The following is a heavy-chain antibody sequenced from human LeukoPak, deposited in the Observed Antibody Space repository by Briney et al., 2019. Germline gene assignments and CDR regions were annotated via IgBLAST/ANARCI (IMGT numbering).Heavy chain of an antibody. CDR1: GFTLSSYG. V-gene: IGHV3-23*01. Sequence: GGSLRLSCAASGFTLSSYGMSWVRQAPGKGLEWVSAISDTGNTYHADSVKGRFTISRDSSKNTLFLQMNRLRPEDAAVYYCAKAPVTTCRGAFCYPFDYWGLGTLVTVSS. J-gene: IGHJ4*02. CDR2: ISDTGNT. CDR3: AKAPVTTCRGAFCYPFDY. D-gene: IGHD2-15*01.